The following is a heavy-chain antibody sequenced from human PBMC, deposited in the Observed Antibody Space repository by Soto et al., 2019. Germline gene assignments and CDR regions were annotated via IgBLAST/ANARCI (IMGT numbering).Heavy chain of an antibody. Sequence: SLKVSCTSSGGTISGYAISWVRQAPGQGLEWMGAIIPIFGTANYAQKFQGRVTITADKSTSTAYMELSSLRSEDTAVYYCARILMGYCSGGSCWRAWGQGTLVTVSS. CDR1: GGTISGYA. CDR3: ARILMGYCSGGSCWRA. V-gene: IGHV1-69*06. J-gene: IGHJ5*02. D-gene: IGHD2-15*01. CDR2: IIPIFGTA.